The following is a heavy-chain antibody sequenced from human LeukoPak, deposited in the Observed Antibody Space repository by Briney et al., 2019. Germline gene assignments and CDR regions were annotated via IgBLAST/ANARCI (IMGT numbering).Heavy chain of an antibody. Sequence: GASVKVSCTASGYTFTSYGIRWVRQAPGQGLEWMGRIIPILGIANYAQKFQGRVTITADKSTSTAYMELSSLRSEDTAVYYCARGPATYCGGDCYSYYFDYWGQGTLVTVSS. CDR2: IIPILGIA. CDR1: GYTFTSYG. J-gene: IGHJ4*02. CDR3: ARGPATYCGGDCYSYYFDY. D-gene: IGHD2-21*02. V-gene: IGHV1-69*04.